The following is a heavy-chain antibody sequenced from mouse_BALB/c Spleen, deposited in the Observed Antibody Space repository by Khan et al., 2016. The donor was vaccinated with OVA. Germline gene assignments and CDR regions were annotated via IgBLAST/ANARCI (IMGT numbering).Heavy chain of an antibody. V-gene: IGHV1-4*01. J-gene: IGHJ3*01. D-gene: IGHD2-14*01. Sequence: QVQLKQSGAELARPGASVKMSCKASGYTFTSYTIHWIKQRPGQGLEWIGYINPSSGYTNYNQKFKDKATLTADKSSTTSYMQLRSLTSDDSAVDYCERDGAYYRNDGGFAYWGQGTLVTVSA. CDR3: ERDGAYYRNDGGFAY. CDR2: INPSSGYT. CDR1: GYTFTSYT.